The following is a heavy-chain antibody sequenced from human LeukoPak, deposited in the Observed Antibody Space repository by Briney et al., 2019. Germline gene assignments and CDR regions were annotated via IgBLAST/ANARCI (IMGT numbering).Heavy chain of an antibody. CDR1: GDSVSSNTTG. J-gene: IGHJ4*02. CDR3: ARGGGSCDY. Sequence: SQTLSLTCVISGDSVSSNTTGWNWIRQSPSRGLEWLGRTYYRSKWFNDYEVSMKSRITISPDTSKNQFSLHLNSVTPEDTAVYYCARGGGSCDYWGQGTLVTVSS. D-gene: IGHD2-15*01. CDR2: TYYRSKWFN. V-gene: IGHV6-1*01.